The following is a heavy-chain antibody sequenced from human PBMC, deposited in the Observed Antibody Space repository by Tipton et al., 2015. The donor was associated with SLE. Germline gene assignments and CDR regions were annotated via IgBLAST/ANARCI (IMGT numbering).Heavy chain of an antibody. CDR2: IYHSGSP. D-gene: IGHD5-18*01. V-gene: IGHV4-38-2*02. Sequence: TLSLTCTVSGYSISSDYYWGWIRQPPGKGLEWIGSIYHSGSPYYNPSLKSRLAISVDTSNNQISLNLNSVTAADTAVYSCARPRYNGATDYWGQGTLVTVSS. J-gene: IGHJ4*02. CDR3: ARPRYNGATDY. CDR1: GYSISSDYY.